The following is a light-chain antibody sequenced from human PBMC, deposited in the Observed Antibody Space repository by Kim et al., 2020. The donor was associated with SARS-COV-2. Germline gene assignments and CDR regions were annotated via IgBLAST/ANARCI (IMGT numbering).Light chain of an antibody. CDR1: SGHSGFI. CDR3: ETWNRDSWV. J-gene: IGLJ3*02. CDR2: VEGDRTF. Sequence: QPVLTQSSSASASLGSSVKLTCTLSSGHSGFIIAWHQQQPGKAPRYLMKVEGDRTFSKGSGVPDRYSGSSSGADRYLTISTLQSEDEADYYCETWNRDSWVFGGGTQLTVL. V-gene: IGLV4-60*03.